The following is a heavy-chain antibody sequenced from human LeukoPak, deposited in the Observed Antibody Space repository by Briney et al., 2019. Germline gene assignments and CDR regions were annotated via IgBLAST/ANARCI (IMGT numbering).Heavy chain of an antibody. J-gene: IGHJ6*03. D-gene: IGHD1-1*01. CDR2: ISSSSSTI. CDR3: ARDPYNGAYSEGYYYYYMDV. Sequence: PGGSLRLSCAASGFTFSSYSMNWVRQAPGKGLEWVSYISSSSSTIYYADSVKGRFTISRDNAQNSLYLQMNSLRVEDTAIYYCARDPYNGAYSEGYYYYYMDVWGKGTTVTVSS. CDR1: GFTFSSYS. V-gene: IGHV3-48*04.